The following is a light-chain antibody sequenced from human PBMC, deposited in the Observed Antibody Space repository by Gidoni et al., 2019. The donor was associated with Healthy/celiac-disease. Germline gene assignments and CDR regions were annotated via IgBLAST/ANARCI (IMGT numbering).Light chain of an antibody. J-gene: IGKJ1*01. CDR2: AAS. Sequence: DLQMTQSPFSLSASVGDIVTITCRASQSISSYLNWYQQKPVKAPKLLIYAASSLQSGVPSRFSGSGSGTDFTLTISSLQPEDFATYYCQQSYSTPRTFGQGTKVEIK. CDR1: QSISSY. V-gene: IGKV1-39*01. CDR3: QQSYSTPRT.